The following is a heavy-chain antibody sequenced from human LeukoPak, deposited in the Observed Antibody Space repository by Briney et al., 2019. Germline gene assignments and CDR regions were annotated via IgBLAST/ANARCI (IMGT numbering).Heavy chain of an antibody. CDR2: IRYDGSSK. V-gene: IGHV3-30*02. D-gene: IGHD1-26*01. CDR1: GFTFSSYG. J-gene: IGHJ3*02. CDR3: ASVRGTYQFDAFDI. Sequence: GGSLRLSCAASGFTFSSYGMHWVRQAPGKGLEWVAFIRYDGSSKFYADSVKGRFTISRDNSKNTLYLQMNSLRAEDTAVYYCASVRGTYQFDAFDIWGQGTMVTVSS.